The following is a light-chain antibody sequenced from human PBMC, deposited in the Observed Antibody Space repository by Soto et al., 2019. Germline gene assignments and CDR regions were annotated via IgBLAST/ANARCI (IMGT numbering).Light chain of an antibody. CDR1: QSVLYSSNNKNY. J-gene: IGKJ2*01. CDR2: WAA. CDR3: QQYYSTPPYT. V-gene: IGKV4-1*01. Sequence: IVMTQSPHSLAVSLGERATINCKCSQSVLYSSNNKNYLAWYQQKPGQPPKLLIYWAATRESGVPDRFSGSGSGTDFTLTISSLQAEDVAVYYCQQYYSTPPYTFGQGTKLEIK.